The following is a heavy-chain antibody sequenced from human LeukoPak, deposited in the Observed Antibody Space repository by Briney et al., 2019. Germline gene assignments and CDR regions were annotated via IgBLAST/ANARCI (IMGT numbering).Heavy chain of an antibody. J-gene: IGHJ4*02. CDR3: AKESFDWPYTYFDY. CDR2: ISYDGSNK. D-gene: IGHD3-9*01. V-gene: IGHV3-30*18. Sequence: GRSLRLSCAASGFTFSSYGMHWVRQAPGKGLEWVAVISYDGSNKYYADSVKGRFTISRDNSKNTLYLQMNSLRAEDTAVYYCAKESFDWPYTYFDYWGQGTLVTVSS. CDR1: GFTFSSYG.